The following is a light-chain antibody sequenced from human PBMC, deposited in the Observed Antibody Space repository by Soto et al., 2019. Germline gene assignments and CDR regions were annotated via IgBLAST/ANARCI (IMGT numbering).Light chain of an antibody. CDR3: ISYTSSSTLEV. CDR2: EVS. V-gene: IGLV2-14*01. J-gene: IGLJ3*02. CDR1: SSDVGYYNY. Sequence: QSALTQPASVSGSPGQSITISCTGTSSDVGYYNYVSWYQQHPGKAPRLMIFEVSNRPSGVSNRFSGSKSGNTASLTISGLQAEDEADYYCISYTSSSTLEVFGGGTKLTVL.